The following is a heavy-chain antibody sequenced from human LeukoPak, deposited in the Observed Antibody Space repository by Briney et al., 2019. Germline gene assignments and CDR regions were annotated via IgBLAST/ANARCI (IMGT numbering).Heavy chain of an antibody. V-gene: IGHV3-30*02. J-gene: IGHJ6*03. CDR2: IRYDGSNK. CDR1: GFTFSSYG. D-gene: IGHD6-6*01. CDR3: AKGGIGYSSSSDYMDV. Sequence: PGGSLRLSCAASGFTFSSYGMHWVRQAPGKGLEWVAFIRYDGSNKYYADSVKGRFTISRDNSKNTLYLQMNSLRAGDTAVYYCAKGGIGYSSSSDYMDVWGKGTTVTVSS.